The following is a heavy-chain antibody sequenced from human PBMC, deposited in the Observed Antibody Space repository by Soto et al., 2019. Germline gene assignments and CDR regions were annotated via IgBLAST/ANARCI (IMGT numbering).Heavy chain of an antibody. V-gene: IGHV4-31*03. J-gene: IGHJ6*02. CDR2: IYYSGST. CDR1: GGSISSGGYY. CDR3: ARDDGSGSWGDYYYYYGMDV. D-gene: IGHD3-10*01. Sequence: LSLTCTVSGGSISSGGYYWSWIRQHPGKGLEWIGYIYYSGSTYYNPSLKSRVTISVDTSKNQFSLKLSSVTAADTAVYYCARDDGSGSWGDYYYYYGMDVWGQGTTVTVSS.